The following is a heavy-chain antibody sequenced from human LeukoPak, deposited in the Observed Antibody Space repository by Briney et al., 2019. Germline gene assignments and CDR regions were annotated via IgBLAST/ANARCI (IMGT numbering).Heavy chain of an antibody. J-gene: IGHJ4*02. CDR1: GYTFTGYY. V-gene: IGHV1-2*02. D-gene: IGHD3-16*02. CDR3: ARVLYDYVWGSYRYFDY. Sequence: ASVKVSCKASGYTFTGYYMRWVRQAPGQGLEWMGWINPNSGGTNYAQKFQGRVTMTRDTSISTAYMELSRLRSDDTAVYYCARVLYDYVWGSYRYFDYWGQGTLVTVSS. CDR2: INPNSGGT.